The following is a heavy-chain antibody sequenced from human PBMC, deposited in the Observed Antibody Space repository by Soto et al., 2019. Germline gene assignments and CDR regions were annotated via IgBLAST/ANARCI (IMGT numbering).Heavy chain of an antibody. CDR1: GFTFSSYG. D-gene: IGHD3-3*01. CDR3: AKDQAIFGVVIIGY. CDR2: ISYDGSNK. J-gene: IGHJ4*02. V-gene: IGHV3-30*18. Sequence: ESGGGVVQPGRSLRLSCAASGFTFSSYGMHWVRQAPGKGLEWVAVISYDGSNKYYADSVKGRFTISRDNSKNTLYLQMNSLRAGDTAVYYCAKDQAIFGVVIIGYWGQGTLVTVSS.